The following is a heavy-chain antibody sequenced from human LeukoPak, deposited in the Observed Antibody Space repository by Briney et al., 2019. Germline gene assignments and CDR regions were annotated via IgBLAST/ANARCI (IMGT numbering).Heavy chain of an antibody. Sequence: GGSLRLSCAASGFSFSTYAMNWVRQTPGKRPEWISAISDAGGSRYYSDSVQGRFTISRDNSRKEVYLQMNSLRVEDTAVYYCAAGTNPYYYFDFWGQGTLVTVSS. D-gene: IGHD3-10*01. CDR3: AAGTNPYYYFDF. CDR2: ISDAGGSR. J-gene: IGHJ4*02. CDR1: GFSFSTYA. V-gene: IGHV3-23*01.